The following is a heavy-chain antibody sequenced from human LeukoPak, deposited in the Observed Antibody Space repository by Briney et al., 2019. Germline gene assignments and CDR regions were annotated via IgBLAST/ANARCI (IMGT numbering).Heavy chain of an antibody. V-gene: IGHV3-23*01. D-gene: IGHD3-22*01. CDR1: GFTFSSYA. J-gene: IGHJ3*02. Sequence: PGGSLRPSCAASGFTFSSYAMTWVLQAPGKGLEWVSGVSGSGGNTYYADSVRGRFTISRDNSKNTLYLQMNSLRAEDTAVYHCAKSTYDSSGYYYGNDAFDIWGQGTMVTVSS. CDR3: AKSTYDSSGYYYGNDAFDI. CDR2: VSGSGGNT.